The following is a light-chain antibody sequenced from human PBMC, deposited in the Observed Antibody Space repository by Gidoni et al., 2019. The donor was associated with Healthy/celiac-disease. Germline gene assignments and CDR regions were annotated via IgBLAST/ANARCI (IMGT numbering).Light chain of an antibody. Sequence: PGTLSLSPGTRATLSCRASQSVSSSYLAWYQQKPGQAPRLLIYGASSRATCIPDRFSGSGSGTDFTPLISRLEPEDYAVYYCQQYGSSPRFTFGPGTKVDIK. CDR2: GAS. J-gene: IGKJ3*01. V-gene: IGKV3-20*01. CDR1: QSVSSSY. CDR3: QQYGSSPRFT.